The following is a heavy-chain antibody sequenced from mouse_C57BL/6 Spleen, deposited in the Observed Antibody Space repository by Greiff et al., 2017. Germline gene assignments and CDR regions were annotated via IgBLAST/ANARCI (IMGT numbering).Heavy chain of an antibody. D-gene: IGHD1-1*01. V-gene: IGHV1-82*01. J-gene: IGHJ2*01. CDR3: ARGYYGSSDFDY. CDR1: GYAFSSSW. Sequence: QVQLKQSGPELVKPGASVKISCKASGYAFSSSWMNWVKQRPGKGLEWIGRIYPGAGDTNYNGKFKGKATLTADKSSSTAYMQLSSLTSEDSAVYFCARGYYGSSDFDYWGQGTTLTVSS. CDR2: IYPGAGDT.